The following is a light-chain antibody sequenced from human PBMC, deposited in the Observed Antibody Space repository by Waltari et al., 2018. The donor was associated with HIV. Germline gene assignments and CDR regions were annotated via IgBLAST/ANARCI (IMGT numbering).Light chain of an antibody. V-gene: IGLV2-23*02. Sequence: QSALTQPASVSGSPGPSITISCTGTSSDVGCYNLVSWYQQYPGKAPKLMIYEVNKRPSGISNRFSGSKSGNTASLTISGLQAEDEADYYCCSYAGSRRVFGTGTKVTVL. CDR3: CSYAGSRRV. CDR2: EVN. CDR1: SSDVGCYNL. J-gene: IGLJ1*01.